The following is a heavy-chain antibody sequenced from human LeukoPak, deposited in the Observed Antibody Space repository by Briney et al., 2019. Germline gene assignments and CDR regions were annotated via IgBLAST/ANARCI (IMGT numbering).Heavy chain of an antibody. V-gene: IGHV3-48*04. CDR1: GLSLSSNN. D-gene: IGHD1-14*01. CDR2: ISAGSGTV. Sequence: PGGSLRLSCAASGLSLSSNNMHWVRQAPGGGLEWLSYISAGSGTVFSADSVKGRFSISRDNARESLFLQMNSLRVDDTAVYYCTKDLGLRRMIWGRGTLDIVSS. J-gene: IGHJ2*01. CDR3: TKDLGLRRMI.